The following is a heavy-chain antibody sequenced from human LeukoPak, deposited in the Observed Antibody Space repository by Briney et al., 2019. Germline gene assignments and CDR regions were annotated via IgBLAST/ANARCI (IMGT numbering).Heavy chain of an antibody. CDR1: GFTFSGSA. CDR3: AKPLHSSNWSPNPIDY. D-gene: IGHD6-13*01. V-gene: IGHV3-73*01. J-gene: IGHJ4*02. CDR2: IRSKANSYAT. Sequence: PGGSLRLSCAASGFTFSGSAMHWVRQASGKGLEWVGRIRSKANSYATAYAASVKGRFTISRDDSKNTAYLQMNSLKTEDTAVYYCAKPLHSSNWSPNPIDYWGQGTLVTVSS.